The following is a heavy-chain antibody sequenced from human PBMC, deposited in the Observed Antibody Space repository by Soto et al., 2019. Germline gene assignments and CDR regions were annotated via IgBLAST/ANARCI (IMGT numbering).Heavy chain of an antibody. CDR2: ISSSSSYI. D-gene: IGHD6-13*01. V-gene: IGHV3-21*01. CDR3: ARVRYSSSWEDPYYYYYGMDV. Sequence: GGSLRLSCAASGFTFSSYSMNWVRQAPGKGLEWVSSISSSSSYIYYADSVKGRFTISRDNAKNSLYLQMNSLRAEDTAVYYCARVRYSSSWEDPYYYYYGMDVWGQATTVTVSS. J-gene: IGHJ6*02. CDR1: GFTFSSYS.